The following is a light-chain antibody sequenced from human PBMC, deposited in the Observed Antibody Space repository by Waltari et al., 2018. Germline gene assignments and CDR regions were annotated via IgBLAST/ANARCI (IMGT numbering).Light chain of an antibody. J-gene: IGLJ1*01. CDR3: SSHTATVPHV. CDR2: EVS. CDR1: SIAAGGYAY. V-gene: IGLV2-14*01. Sequence: QSALTQPASASGSPGQSIPISCTRTSIAAGGYAYLSCYQQYPGKAPKLIIYEVSYRPSGISTRFSGSKSGNTASLTISGLQAEDEADYYCSSHTATVPHVFGTGTRVTVV.